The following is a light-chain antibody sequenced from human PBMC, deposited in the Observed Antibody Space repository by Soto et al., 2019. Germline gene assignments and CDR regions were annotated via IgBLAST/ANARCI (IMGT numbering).Light chain of an antibody. J-gene: IGKJ1*01. CDR1: QSVRSNF. Sequence: EIVLTQSPGTLSLSPGERATLSCRASQSVRSNFLAWYQQKPGQAPRLLIYGASNRATGIPDRFSGSGSGTEFTLTISSLQPDDFATYYCLQYETYWTFGQGTKVDI. CDR2: GAS. CDR3: LQYETYWT. V-gene: IGKV3-20*01.